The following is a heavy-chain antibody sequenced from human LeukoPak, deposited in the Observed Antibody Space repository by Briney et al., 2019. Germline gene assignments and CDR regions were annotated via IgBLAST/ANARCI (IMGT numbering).Heavy chain of an antibody. CDR1: EFSFNNFA. V-gene: IGHV3-30-3*01. CDR3: AREDNPLWFDP. CDR2: ISYDGSIT. D-gene: IGHD5-24*01. J-gene: IGHJ5*02. Sequence: GGSLRLSCAASEFSFNNFAMYWVRQAPGKGLEWLAVISYDGSITYYADSVKGRFTISRDNSNNTLHLQMNSLRAEDTALYYCAREDNPLWFDPWGQGTLVIVSS.